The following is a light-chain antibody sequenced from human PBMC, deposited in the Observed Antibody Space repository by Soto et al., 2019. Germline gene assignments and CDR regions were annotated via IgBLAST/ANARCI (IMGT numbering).Light chain of an antibody. CDR3: QQYNSYWT. J-gene: IGKJ1*01. V-gene: IGKV1-5*01. Sequence: GDRVTITCRASHSISSWLAWYQQKPGKAPKLLIYDASSLESGFPSRFSGSGSGTEFTLTISSLQPDDFATYYCQQYNSYWTFGQGTKVDIK. CDR1: HSISSW. CDR2: DAS.